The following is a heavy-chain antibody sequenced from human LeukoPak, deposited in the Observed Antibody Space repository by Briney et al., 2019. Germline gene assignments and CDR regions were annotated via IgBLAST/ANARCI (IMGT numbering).Heavy chain of an antibody. J-gene: IGHJ4*02. CDR2: INHSGST. D-gene: IGHD4-17*01. CDR1: GGSFSGYY. Sequence: SEPLPLTCAVYGGSFSGYYWSWLRQPPGRGLEWIGEINHSGSTNYNPSLKSRVTISVDTSKNQFSLKLSSVTAADTAVYYCARLNYTVTTYPSFDYGGQGTLVTVSS. V-gene: IGHV4-34*01. CDR3: ARLNYTVTTYPSFDY.